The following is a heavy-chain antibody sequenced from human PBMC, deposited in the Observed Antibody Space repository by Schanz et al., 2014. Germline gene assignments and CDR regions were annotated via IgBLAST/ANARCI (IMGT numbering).Heavy chain of an antibody. Sequence: EVQLVESGGGLVQPGGSLRLSCAASGFTFSSYSMNWVRQAPGKGLEWVSYISSSSSTIYYADSVKGRFTISRDNAKNSMYLEMNSLRAEDTAVFYCARVGGTYYDFWSGVPPTVMHDGFDIWGQGTMVTVS. V-gene: IGHV3-48*01. D-gene: IGHD3-3*01. J-gene: IGHJ3*02. CDR2: ISSSSSTI. CDR3: ARVGGTYYDFWSGVPPTVMHDGFDI. CDR1: GFTFSSYS.